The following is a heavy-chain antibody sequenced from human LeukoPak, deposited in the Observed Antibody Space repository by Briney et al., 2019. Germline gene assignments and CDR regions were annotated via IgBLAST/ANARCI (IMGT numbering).Heavy chain of an antibody. CDR1: GFTFSSYA. D-gene: IGHD3-16*01. Sequence: PGGSLRLSCAASGFTFSSYAMSWVRQAPGKGLVWVSRINADGSRTSYADSVEGRFTISRDNAKNTLYLQMNSLRAEDTAVYYCARDLRGGADYWGQGTLVTVSS. CDR3: ARDLRGGADY. CDR2: INADGSRT. V-gene: IGHV3-74*01. J-gene: IGHJ4*02.